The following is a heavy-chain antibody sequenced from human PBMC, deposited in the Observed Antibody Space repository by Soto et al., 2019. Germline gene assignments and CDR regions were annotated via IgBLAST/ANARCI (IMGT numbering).Heavy chain of an antibody. V-gene: IGHV4-30-4*01. CDR3: ARVSGYSYGILYY. D-gene: IGHD5-18*01. Sequence: LSLTCTVSGGSISSGDYYWSWIRQPPGKGLEWIGYIYYSGSTYYNPSLKSRVTISVDTSKNQFSLKLSSVTAADTAVYYCARVSGYSYGILYYWGQGTLVTVSS. CDR2: IYYSGST. J-gene: IGHJ4*02. CDR1: GGSISSGDYY.